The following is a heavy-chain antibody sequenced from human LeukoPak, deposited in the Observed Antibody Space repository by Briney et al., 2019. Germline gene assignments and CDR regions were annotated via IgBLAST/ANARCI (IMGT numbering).Heavy chain of an antibody. CDR1: GFTFSSYA. V-gene: IGHV3-23*01. CDR2: ISGSGGNT. CDR3: AKIVGAAVGDY. J-gene: IGHJ4*02. D-gene: IGHD1-26*01. Sequence: PGGSLRLSCAASGFTFSSYAMSWVRQAPGKGLEWVSAISGSGGNTYYADSVKGRFTISRDNSKSALYLQMNSLRAEDTAVYYCAKIVGAAVGDYWGQGTLVTVSS.